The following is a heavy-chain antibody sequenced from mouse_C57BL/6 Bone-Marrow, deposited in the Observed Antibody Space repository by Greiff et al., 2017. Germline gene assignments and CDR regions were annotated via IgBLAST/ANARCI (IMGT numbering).Heavy chain of an antibody. Sequence: EVMLVESGGGLVKPGGSLKLSCAASGFTFSDYGMHWVRQAPEKGLEWVAYISSGSRTIYYADTVKGRFTISRDNAKNTLFLQMTSLRSEDTAMYYCARDYYGSSPPFAYWGQGTLVTVSA. CDR3: ARDYYGSSPPFAY. CDR2: ISSGSRTI. V-gene: IGHV5-17*01. CDR1: GFTFSDYG. D-gene: IGHD1-1*01. J-gene: IGHJ3*01.